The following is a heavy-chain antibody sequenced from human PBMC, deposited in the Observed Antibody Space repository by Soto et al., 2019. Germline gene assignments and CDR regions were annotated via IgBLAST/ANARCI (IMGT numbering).Heavy chain of an antibody. Sequence: SRTLSLPCVISGDSVSANSGAWNWIRQSPSRGLEWLGRTYYRSQWYYDYADSVRGRISITPDTSKNRFSLQLNSVTPEDTAVYFCARDAAGYSGYYFYFGLDFWGQGTTVTASS. CDR2: TYYRSQWYY. V-gene: IGHV6-1*01. CDR3: ARDAAGYSGYYFYFGLDF. J-gene: IGHJ6*02. CDR1: GDSVSANSGA. D-gene: IGHD5-12*01.